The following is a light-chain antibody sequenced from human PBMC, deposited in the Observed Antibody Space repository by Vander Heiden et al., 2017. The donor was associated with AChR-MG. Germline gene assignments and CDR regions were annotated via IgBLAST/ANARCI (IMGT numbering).Light chain of an antibody. CDR1: QSGSGSY. V-gene: IGKV3-20*01. Sequence: ESVLTQSPGTLPLSPGDSATLSCWASQSGSGSYLAWYQQKPGQAPRLLIYGASSRATGIPDRCSGGGSGTDDTLTISRLEPEDFAGYYCRQYDTFPDTFGQGTKLEIK. CDR3: RQYDTFPDT. CDR2: GAS. J-gene: IGKJ2*01.